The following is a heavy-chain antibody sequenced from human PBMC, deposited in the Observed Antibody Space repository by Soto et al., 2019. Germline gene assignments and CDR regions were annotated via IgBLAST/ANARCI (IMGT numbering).Heavy chain of an antibody. CDR3: ARHIGVAVAGTRWYFDL. J-gene: IGHJ2*01. CDR1: GYKFTAYW. CDR2: IYPGDSET. V-gene: IGHV5-51*01. Sequence: PGESLKISCEASGYKFTAYWIGWVLQRPCKGLEWMGIIYPGDSETRYSPSFQGQVTISVDKSNSTAYLQWNSLEASDTAIYYCARHIGVAVAGTRWYFDLWGRGTLVTVSS. D-gene: IGHD6-19*01.